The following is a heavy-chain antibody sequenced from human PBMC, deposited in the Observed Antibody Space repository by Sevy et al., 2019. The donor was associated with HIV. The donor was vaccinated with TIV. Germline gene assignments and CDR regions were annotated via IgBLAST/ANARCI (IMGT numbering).Heavy chain of an antibody. D-gene: IGHD3-10*01. J-gene: IGHJ6*02. CDR1: GFTFRNFW. CDR2: IRQDGSEK. CDR3: AKSYFGSGTSYGMDL. Sequence: GGSLRLSCAVSGFTFRNFWMSWVRQAPGKGLEWVANIRQDGSEKYYVDSVRGRFTSSRDNAKNSLFMQLNSLRADDTAIYYCAKSYFGSGTSYGMDLWGRRTTVTVSS. V-gene: IGHV3-7*01.